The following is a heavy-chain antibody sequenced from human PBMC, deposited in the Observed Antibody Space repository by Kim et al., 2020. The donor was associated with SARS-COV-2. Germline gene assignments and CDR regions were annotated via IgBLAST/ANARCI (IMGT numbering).Heavy chain of an antibody. V-gene: IGHV5-10-1*01. CDR2: IDPSDSYT. Sequence: GESLKISCKGSGYSFTSYWISWVRQMPGKGLEWMGRIDPSDSYTYYSPSFQGHVTISADKSISTAYLQWSSLKASDTAMYYCARQGPYYYGSGSYYNVQNADIWGQGTMVTVSS. CDR1: GYSFTSYW. J-gene: IGHJ3*02. D-gene: IGHD3-10*01. CDR3: ARQGPYYYGSGSYYNVQNADI.